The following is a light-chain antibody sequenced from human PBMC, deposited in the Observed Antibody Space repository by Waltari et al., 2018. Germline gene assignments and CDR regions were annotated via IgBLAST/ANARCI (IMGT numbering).Light chain of an antibody. J-gene: IGLJ2*01. V-gene: IGLV2-23*02. CDR1: SSDVGSYKL. Sequence: QSALTQPASVSGSPGQSITISCTGTSSDVGSYKLVSWYQQHPGKAPKLVIYEVSKWPAGVSHRFSGSKSGNTASLTSSGLQPEDEADYYCCSYAGSNTLVFGGGTKLTVL. CDR2: EVS. CDR3: CSYAGSNTLV.